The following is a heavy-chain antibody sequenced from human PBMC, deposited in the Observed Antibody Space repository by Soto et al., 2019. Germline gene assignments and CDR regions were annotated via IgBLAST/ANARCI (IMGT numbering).Heavy chain of an antibody. CDR1: GFTFSSYG. CDR3: ARSFGTPLVDY. J-gene: IGHJ4*02. D-gene: IGHD3-10*01. CDR2: IWYDGSNK. V-gene: IGHV3-33*01. Sequence: GGSLRLSCAASGFTFSSYGMHWVRQAPGKGLEWVAVIWYDGSNKYYADSVKGRFTISRDNSKNTLYLQMNSLRAEDTAVYYCARSFGTPLVDYWGQGTLVTVS.